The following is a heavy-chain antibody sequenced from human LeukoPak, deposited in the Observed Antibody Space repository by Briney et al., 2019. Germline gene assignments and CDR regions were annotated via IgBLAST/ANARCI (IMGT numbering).Heavy chain of an antibody. CDR2: ISYDGSNK. D-gene: IGHD1-1*01. CDR1: GFTFDDYG. J-gene: IGHJ4*02. Sequence: GGSLRLSCAASGFTFDDYGMSWVRQAPGKGLEWVAVISYDGSNKYYADSVKGRFTISRDNSKNTLYLQMNSLRAEDTAVYYCARDFWESDDPGTLDYWGQGTLVTVSS. V-gene: IGHV3-30*03. CDR3: ARDFWESDDPGTLDY.